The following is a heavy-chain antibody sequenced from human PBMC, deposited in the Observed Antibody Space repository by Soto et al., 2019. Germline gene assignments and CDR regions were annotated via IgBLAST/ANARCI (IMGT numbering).Heavy chain of an antibody. CDR2: FIPILDMA. CDR1: GGTFNTYT. V-gene: IGHV1-69*02. CDR3: AITYCRDESWPRGFDC. Sequence: QVQVVQSGAEVKKPESSVKVSCKPSGGTFNTYTVNWVRLAPGHGLEWMGRFIPILDMANYAQKFQDRVRIAADGSTFTGDMGRKSVASGERAGDDWAITYCRDESWPRGFDCGGPGTRVTVSS. J-gene: IGHJ4*02. D-gene: IGHD2-15*01.